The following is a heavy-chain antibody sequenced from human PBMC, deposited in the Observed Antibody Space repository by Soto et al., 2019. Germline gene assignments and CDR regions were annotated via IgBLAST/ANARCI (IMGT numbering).Heavy chain of an antibody. D-gene: IGHD3-22*01. J-gene: IGHJ4*02. V-gene: IGHV3-23*01. CDR1: GFTFSSNA. CDR3: AKSAYDSSGYRDY. CDR2: ISGSGSIT. Sequence: GGSLRLSCAASGFTFSSNAMSWVRQAPGKGLEWVSGISGSGSITYYADSVKGRFTISRDNSKKTLYLQMTSLRAEDTAVYYCAKSAYDSSGYRDYWGQRTLVTVSS.